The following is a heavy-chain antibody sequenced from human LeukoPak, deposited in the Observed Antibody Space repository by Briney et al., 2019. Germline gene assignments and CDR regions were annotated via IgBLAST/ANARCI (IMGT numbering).Heavy chain of an antibody. Sequence: SETLSLTCAVYGGSFSGYYWSWIRQPPGNGLEWIGEINHSGSTNYNPSLKSRVTISVDTSKNQFSLKLSSVTAADTAVYYCARGRGLGDCYEFDYWGQGTLVTVSS. D-gene: IGHD2-21*02. CDR3: ARGRGLGDCYEFDY. J-gene: IGHJ4*02. V-gene: IGHV4-34*01. CDR1: GGSFSGYY. CDR2: INHSGST.